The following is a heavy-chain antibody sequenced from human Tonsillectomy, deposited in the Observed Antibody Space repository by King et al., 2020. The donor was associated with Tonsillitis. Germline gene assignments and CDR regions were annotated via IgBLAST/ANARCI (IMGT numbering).Heavy chain of an antibody. Sequence: VQLVESGGGLVQPGGSLRLSCAASGFTVSSNYMSWVRQAPGKGLEWVSVIYSGGSTYYADSVKGRFTISRDNSKNTLYLQMNSLRAEDTAVYYCARLWGFLDWFYYYGMDVWGQGTTVTVSS. D-gene: IGHD3-3*01. CDR2: IYSGGST. J-gene: IGHJ6*02. CDR1: GFTVSSNY. V-gene: IGHV3-66*04. CDR3: ARLWGFLDWFYYYGMDV.